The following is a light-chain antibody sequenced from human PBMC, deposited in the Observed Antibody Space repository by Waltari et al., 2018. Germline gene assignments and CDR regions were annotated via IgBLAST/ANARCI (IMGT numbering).Light chain of an antibody. CDR3: QQYGSSPPRT. CDR1: QTVSSSY. V-gene: IGKV3-20*01. Sequence: EIVLTQSPGTLSLSPGERATLSCRASQTVSSSYLAWYQQNPGQAPRLLIYGASSRATGIPDRFSDSGSGTDFTLTISRLEPEDFAVYYCQQYGSSPPRTFGQGTKVEIK. J-gene: IGKJ1*01. CDR2: GAS.